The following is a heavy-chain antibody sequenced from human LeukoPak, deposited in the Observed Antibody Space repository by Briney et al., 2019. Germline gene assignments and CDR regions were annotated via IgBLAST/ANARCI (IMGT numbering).Heavy chain of an antibody. CDR1: GFTFSSYS. CDR2: ISSTGGTT. J-gene: IGHJ4*02. Sequence: PGGSLRLSCAASGFTFSSYSMNWVRQAPGKGLEYVSAISSTGGTTYYANSVEGRFTISRDNSKNTLYLQMGSLRPEDMAVYYCARGLYYYDSSGYPRWGQGTLVTVSS. V-gene: IGHV3-64*01. CDR3: ARGLYYYDSSGYPR. D-gene: IGHD3-22*01.